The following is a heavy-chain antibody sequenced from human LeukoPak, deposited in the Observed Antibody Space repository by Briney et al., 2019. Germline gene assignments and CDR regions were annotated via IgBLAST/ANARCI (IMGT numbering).Heavy chain of an antibody. CDR3: AKDVRRCNGACT. CDR1: GFTFSSYA. Sequence: GGSLRLSCAASGFTFSSYAMSWVRQAPGKGLEWVSAISGSGGSTYYADSVKGRFTISRDNSKNTLSLQMNSLRVDDTATYYCAKDVRRCNGACTWGQGTLVTVSS. V-gene: IGHV3-23*01. CDR2: ISGSGGST. D-gene: IGHD2-8*01. J-gene: IGHJ5*02.